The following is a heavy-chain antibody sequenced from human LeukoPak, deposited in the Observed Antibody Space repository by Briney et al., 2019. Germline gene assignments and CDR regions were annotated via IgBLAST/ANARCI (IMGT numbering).Heavy chain of an antibody. CDR1: GYTFTAYY. Sequence: GASVTVACKASGYTFTAYYMHWVRQAPGQGLEWMGWINPNSGGTNYAQKFQGRVTMTRDTSISTAYMELSRLRSDDTAVYYCARDTYYYDSSGSDPWGQGTLVTVSS. V-gene: IGHV1-2*02. CDR3: ARDTYYYDSSGSDP. CDR2: INPNSGGT. D-gene: IGHD3-22*01. J-gene: IGHJ5*02.